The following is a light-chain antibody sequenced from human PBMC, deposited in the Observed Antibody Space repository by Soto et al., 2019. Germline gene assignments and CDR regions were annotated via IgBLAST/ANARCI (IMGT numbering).Light chain of an antibody. CDR2: DVT. CDR1: SSDVGGYNY. J-gene: IGLJ3*02. Sequence: QSALTQPRSVSGSPGQSVTISCTGTSSDVGGYNYVSWYQQYPGKAPKPMIYDVTKRPSGVPDRFSGSKSGNTASLTISGLRAEDEADYYCCSYAGSYTQVFGGGTKVTVL. V-gene: IGLV2-11*01. CDR3: CSYAGSYTQV.